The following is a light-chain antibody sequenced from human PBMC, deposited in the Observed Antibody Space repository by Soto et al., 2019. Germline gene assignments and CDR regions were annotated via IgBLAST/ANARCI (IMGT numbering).Light chain of an antibody. CDR3: HQYNNWPPVT. CDR1: QSVSSN. CDR2: GAS. Sequence: EIVMTQSPATLSVSPGERATLSCRASQSVSSNLAWYQQKPGQAPRLLIYGASTRATGIPARFSGSGSGTEFTLTISSLQSEDFAVYYCHQYNNWPPVTFGGGTKVGIK. V-gene: IGKV3-15*01. J-gene: IGKJ4*01.